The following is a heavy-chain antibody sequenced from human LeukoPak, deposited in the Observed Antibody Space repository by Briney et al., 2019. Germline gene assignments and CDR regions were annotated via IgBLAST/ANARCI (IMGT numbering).Heavy chain of an antibody. CDR2: IYHSGST. V-gene: IGHV4-4*02. D-gene: IGHD2-2*01. J-gene: IGHJ6*03. CDR3: ARNLGYCSSTSSYAEYYYYYMDV. CDR1: GGSISSSNW. Sequence: SEALSLTCAVSGGSISSSNWWSWVRQPPGKGLEWIGEIYHSGSTNDNPSLKSRVTISVDKSKNQFSLKLSSVTAADTAVYYCARNLGYCSSTSSYAEYYYYYMDVWGKGTTVTVSS.